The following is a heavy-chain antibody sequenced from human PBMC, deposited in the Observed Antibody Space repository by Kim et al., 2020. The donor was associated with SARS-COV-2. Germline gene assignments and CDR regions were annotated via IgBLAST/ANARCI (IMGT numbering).Heavy chain of an antibody. Sequence: SETLSLTCAVYGGSFSGYQWSWVRQSPGKGLEWIGQINHSGSTKYNPSLKSRVTMSVDTTKNQFSLKLNSVTATDTGVYYCARGVPGYWGEGYLVTVSS. CDR3: ARGVPGY. V-gene: IGHV4-34*01. CDR2: INHSGST. CDR1: GGSFSGYQ. J-gene: IGHJ4*02.